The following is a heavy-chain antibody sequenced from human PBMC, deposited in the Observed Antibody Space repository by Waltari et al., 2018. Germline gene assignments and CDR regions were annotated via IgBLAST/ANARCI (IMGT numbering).Heavy chain of an antibody. CDR2: ISGSGGSR. CDR1: GFTFSSYA. Sequence: EVQLLESGGGLVQPGGSLRLSCAASGFTFSSYAMSWVRQAPGKGLEWVSAISGSGGSRYYAESVKGRFTISRDNSKNTLYLQMNSLRAEDTAVYYCAKEVAVAGTRENWFDPWGQGTLVTVSS. D-gene: IGHD6-19*01. CDR3: AKEVAVAGTRENWFDP. J-gene: IGHJ5*02. V-gene: IGHV3-23*01.